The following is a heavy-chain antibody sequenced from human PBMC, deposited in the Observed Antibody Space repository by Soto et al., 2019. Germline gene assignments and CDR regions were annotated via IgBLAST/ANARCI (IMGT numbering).Heavy chain of an antibody. J-gene: IGHJ4*02. V-gene: IGHV4-30-2*05. Sequence: PSETLSLTCDVSGDTISTGGYTWAWIRQPPGKALEWIGHTYHSGNPYYNPALKTRLTISVDKANNQFSLRLTSVTAADSAVYYCARALIPTTNSKYRFDYWGQGTLVTVSS. CDR3: ARALIPTTNSKYRFDY. CDR1: GDTISTGGYT. D-gene: IGHD4-4*01. CDR2: TYHSGNP.